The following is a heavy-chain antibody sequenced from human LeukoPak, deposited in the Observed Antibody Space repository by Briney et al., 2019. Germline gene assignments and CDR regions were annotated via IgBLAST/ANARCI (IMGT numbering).Heavy chain of an antibody. D-gene: IGHD7-27*01. CDR3: VRDLHWGGFDV. CDR2: ISSSSSST. J-gene: IGHJ3*01. V-gene: IGHV3-48*01. Sequence: GGSLRLSCAASGFTFSNFSMNWVRQAPGKGLEWVSYISSSSSSTYYADSVMGRFSISRDNPKSTVSLQMSSLRAEDTALYYCVRDLHWGGFDVWGQGTMVTVSS. CDR1: GFTFSNFS.